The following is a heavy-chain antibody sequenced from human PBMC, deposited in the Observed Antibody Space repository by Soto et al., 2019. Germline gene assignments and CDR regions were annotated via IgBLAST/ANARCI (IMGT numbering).Heavy chain of an antibody. Sequence: PSETLSLTCTVSGGSISSGGYYWSWIRQHPGKGLEWIGYIYYSGSTYYNPSLKSRVTISIDTSKNQFSLKLNSVTAADTAVYYCARALYDSSGYYLAFHYWGQGTLVTVSS. CDR2: IYYSGST. J-gene: IGHJ4*02. V-gene: IGHV4-31*03. CDR3: ARALYDSSGYYLAFHY. D-gene: IGHD3-22*01. CDR1: GGSISSGGYY.